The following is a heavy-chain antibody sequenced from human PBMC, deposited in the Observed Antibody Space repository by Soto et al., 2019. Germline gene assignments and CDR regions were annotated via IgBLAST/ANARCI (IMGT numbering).Heavy chain of an antibody. CDR2: IFWDDDK. CDR3: SHRTPWYAYHLYQ. Sequence: QITLKESGPTLVKPTQTLTLTCSFSGFSLSTRGVGVGWIRQPPGKALEWLALIFWDDDKWYSPSLRSRPTITEDTFQHPGGLTRTQLEPLEKATNYWSHRTPWYAYHLYQWGQGTLVTVSS. J-gene: IGHJ4*02. CDR1: GFSLSTRGVG. V-gene: IGHV2-5*02. D-gene: IGHD2-2*01.